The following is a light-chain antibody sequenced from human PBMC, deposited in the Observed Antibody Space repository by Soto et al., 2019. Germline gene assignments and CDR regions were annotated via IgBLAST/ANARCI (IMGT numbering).Light chain of an antibody. CDR3: QSYDGSLATSI. CDR1: SSNLGAGYD. CDR2: SNN. Sequence: QSVLTQPPSVSVTPGQRVSISCTGTSSNLGAGYDVHWYQQLPGAAPRLLIFSNNVRPSGVPDRFSGSKSGTSASLAITGLQAEDEAIYHGQSYDGSLATSIFGAGTTLTVL. V-gene: IGLV1-40*01. J-gene: IGLJ2*01.